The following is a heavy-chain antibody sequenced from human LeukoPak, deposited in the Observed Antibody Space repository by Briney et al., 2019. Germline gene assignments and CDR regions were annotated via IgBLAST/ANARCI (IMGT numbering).Heavy chain of an antibody. J-gene: IGHJ5*02. CDR3: ARDVLYFGERAFDP. D-gene: IGHD3-10*01. CDR1: GFTFSSYW. CDR2: MNQDGSEK. V-gene: IGHV3-7*01. Sequence: GGSLRLSCAASGFTFSSYWMSWVRQAPGKGLEWVANMNQDGSEKYYVDSVKGRFTISRDNAKNSLYLQMNSLRAEDTAVYYCARDVLYFGERAFDPWGQGTLVTVSS.